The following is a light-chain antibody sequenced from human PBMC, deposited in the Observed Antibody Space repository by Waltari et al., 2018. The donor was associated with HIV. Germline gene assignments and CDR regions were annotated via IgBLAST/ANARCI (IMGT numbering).Light chain of an antibody. CDR3: QSADISDYYLVL. CDR1: ALPNQY. J-gene: IGLJ3*02. CDR2: KDS. V-gene: IGLV3-25*03. Sequence: SYELTQPPSVSVSPGQTARITCSGDALPNQYAYWYQQKPGQAPVLMIYKDSQRPSGSPERFAGSTSGTTVTLTISGVQAEDEADYYCQSADISDYYLVLFGGGTKLTVL.